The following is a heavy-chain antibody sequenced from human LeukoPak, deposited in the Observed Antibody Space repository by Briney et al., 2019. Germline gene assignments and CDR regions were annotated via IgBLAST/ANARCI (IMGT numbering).Heavy chain of an antibody. J-gene: IGHJ5*02. D-gene: IGHD3-16*01. CDR3: ARVPRVRHGGRSYNWFDP. Sequence: SETLSLTCAVYGGSFSGYYWSWIRQPPGKGLEWIGEINHSGSTNYNPSLKSRDTISVDTSKNQFSLKLSSVTAADTAVYYCARVPRVRHGGRSYNWFDPWGQGTLVTVSS. V-gene: IGHV4-34*01. CDR1: GGSFSGYY. CDR2: INHSGST.